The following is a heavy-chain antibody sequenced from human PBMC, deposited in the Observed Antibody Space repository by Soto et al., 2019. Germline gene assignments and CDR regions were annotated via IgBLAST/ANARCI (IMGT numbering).Heavy chain of an antibody. CDR1: GGSISSYY. CDR2: IYYSGIT. CDR3: ARHCSGGSCYYAFDI. Sequence: QVQLQESGPGLVKPSETLSLTCTVSGGSISSYYWSWIRQPPGKGLEWIGYIYYSGITNYNPSLKSRVTMAVVTSKNQFSLKLSSVTAADTAVYYCARHCSGGSCYYAFDIWGQGTMVTVSS. J-gene: IGHJ3*02. D-gene: IGHD2-15*01. V-gene: IGHV4-59*08.